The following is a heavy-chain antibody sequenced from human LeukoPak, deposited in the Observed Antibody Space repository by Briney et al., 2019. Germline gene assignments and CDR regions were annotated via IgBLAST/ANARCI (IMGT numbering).Heavy chain of an antibody. Sequence: GGSLRLSCAASGFTFSSYAMSWVRQAPGKGLEWVSAISGSGGSTYYAGSVKGRFTISRDNSKNTLYLQMNSLRAEDTAVYYCASTMVRGVSRYYGMDVWGQGTTVTVSS. V-gene: IGHV3-23*01. D-gene: IGHD3-10*01. CDR3: ASTMVRGVSRYYGMDV. J-gene: IGHJ6*02. CDR1: GFTFSSYA. CDR2: ISGSGGST.